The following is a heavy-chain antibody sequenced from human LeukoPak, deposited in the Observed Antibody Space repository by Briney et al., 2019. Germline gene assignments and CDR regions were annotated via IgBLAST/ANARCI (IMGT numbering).Heavy chain of an antibody. J-gene: IGHJ4*02. Sequence: GGSLRLSCAASGFTFSSYSMNWVRQAPGKGLEWVSSISSSSSYIYYADSVKGRFTISRVNAKNSLYLQMNSLRAEDTAVYYCAKDQSGSYNSFDYWGQGTLVTVSS. CDR3: AKDQSGSYNSFDY. D-gene: IGHD1-26*01. CDR2: ISSSSSYI. CDR1: GFTFSSYS. V-gene: IGHV3-21*04.